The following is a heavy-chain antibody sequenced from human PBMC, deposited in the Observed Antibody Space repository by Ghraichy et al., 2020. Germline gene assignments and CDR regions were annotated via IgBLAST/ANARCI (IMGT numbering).Heavy chain of an antibody. J-gene: IGHJ6*02. Sequence: SETLSLTCTVSGGSISSYYWSWIRQPAGKGLEWIGRIYTSGSTNYNPSLKSRVTMSVDTSKNQFSLKLSSVTAADTAVYYCARDTAIAVAGMVYYYYGMDVWGQGTAVTVSS. CDR2: IYTSGST. CDR3: ARDTAIAVAGMVYYYYGMDV. D-gene: IGHD6-19*01. CDR1: GGSISSYY. V-gene: IGHV4-4*07.